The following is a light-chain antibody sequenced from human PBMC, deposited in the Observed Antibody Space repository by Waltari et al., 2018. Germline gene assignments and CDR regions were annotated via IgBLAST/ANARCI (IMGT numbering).Light chain of an antibody. CDR1: QSVSSY. CDR3: QHRSNWPA. J-gene: IGKJ5*01. CDR2: DAS. V-gene: IGKV3-11*01. Sequence: EIVLTQSPASLSLSPGERATLSCRASQSVSSYLAWYQQKPGQAPRLLIYDASNRATGIPARFSGSGSGTDFTLTISSLEPEDFAVYYCQHRSNWPAFGQGTRLEIK.